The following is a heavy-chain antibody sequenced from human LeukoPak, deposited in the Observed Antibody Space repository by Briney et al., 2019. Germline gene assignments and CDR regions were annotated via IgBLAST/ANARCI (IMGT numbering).Heavy chain of an antibody. V-gene: IGHV3-7*01. CDR3: ARGDWAPFDY. CDR1: GFTFSDYW. Sequence: GGSLRLSCAASGFTFSDYWMNWVRQAPGKGLEWVANIDQDGSSEYYEGSVQGRFTISRDNAKNSLYLQMNSLRAEDTAVYYCARGDWAPFDYWGQGSLLTVSS. D-gene: IGHD2-21*02. J-gene: IGHJ4*02. CDR2: IDQDGSSE.